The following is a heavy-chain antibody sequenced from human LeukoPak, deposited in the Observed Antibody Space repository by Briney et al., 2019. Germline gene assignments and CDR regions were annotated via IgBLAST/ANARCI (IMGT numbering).Heavy chain of an antibody. V-gene: IGHV3-53*01. CDR3: ARDWGYCSGTSCRVFDY. D-gene: IGHD2-2*01. Sequence: GGSLRLSCAASGFTVSSNYMSWVRQAPGKGLEWVSFIYNADSTYYADSVKGRFTVSRDNSKNTLYLQMNSLRPEDTAVYYCARDWGYCSGTSCRVFDYWGQGTLVTVSS. J-gene: IGHJ4*02. CDR1: GFTVSSNY. CDR2: IYNADST.